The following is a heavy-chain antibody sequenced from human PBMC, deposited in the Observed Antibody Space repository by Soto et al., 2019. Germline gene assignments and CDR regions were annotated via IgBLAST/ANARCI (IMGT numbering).Heavy chain of an antibody. Sequence: SETLSLTCTVSGGSISSSSYYWGWIRQPPGKGLEWIGSIYYSGSTYYNPSLKSRVTISVDTSKNQFSLKLSSVTAADTAVYYCARSIAARPFDYWGQGTLVTVSS. CDR2: IYYSGST. CDR1: GGSISSSSYY. CDR3: ARSIAARPFDY. D-gene: IGHD6-6*01. J-gene: IGHJ4*02. V-gene: IGHV4-39*01.